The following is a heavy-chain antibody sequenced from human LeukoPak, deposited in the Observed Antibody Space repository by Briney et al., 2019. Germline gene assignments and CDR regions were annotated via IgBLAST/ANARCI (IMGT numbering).Heavy chain of an antibody. CDR1: GFTFSSYA. CDR3: AKGDDYGANTRLPKYNWFDP. V-gene: IGHV3-30*02. D-gene: IGHD4-23*01. CDR2: ILYDGNNK. J-gene: IGHJ5*02. Sequence: PGGSLRLSCAASGFTFSSYAMHWVRQAPGKGLERVAFILYDGNNKNYSDSAKGRFTISRDNSKDTLYLQMNSLRAEDTAVYYCAKGDDYGANTRLPKYNWFDPWGQGTLVTVSS.